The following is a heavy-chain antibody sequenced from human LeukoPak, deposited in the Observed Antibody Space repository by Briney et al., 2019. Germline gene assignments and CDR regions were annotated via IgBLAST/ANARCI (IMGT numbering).Heavy chain of an antibody. CDR2: IYYSRST. Sequence: SQTLSLTCTVSGGSISSGDYYWSWIRQPPGKGLEWIGYIYYSRSTYYNPSLKSRVTISVDTSKNQFSLKLSSVTAADTAVYYCARDRGYCSSTSCYPNWFDPWGQGTLVTVSS. CDR1: GGSISSGDYY. CDR3: ARDRGYCSSTSCYPNWFDP. J-gene: IGHJ5*02. D-gene: IGHD2-2*01. V-gene: IGHV4-30-4*01.